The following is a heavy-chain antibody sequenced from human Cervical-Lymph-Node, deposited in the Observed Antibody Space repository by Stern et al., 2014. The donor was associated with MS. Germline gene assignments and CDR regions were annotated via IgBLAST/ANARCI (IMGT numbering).Heavy chain of an antibody. D-gene: IGHD6-13*01. Sequence: VQLVESGGGVVQPGRSLRLSCAASGFPFSSYGMHWVRPAPGKGLEGVAVIWDDGSNKYYADSVKGRFTISRDNSKNTLYLQMNSLRAEDTAVYYCARDSGSSWYVAGWTKDYWGQGTLVTVSS. CDR3: ARDSGSSWYVAGWTKDY. CDR1: GFPFSSYG. CDR2: IWDDGSNK. V-gene: IGHV3-33*01. J-gene: IGHJ4*02.